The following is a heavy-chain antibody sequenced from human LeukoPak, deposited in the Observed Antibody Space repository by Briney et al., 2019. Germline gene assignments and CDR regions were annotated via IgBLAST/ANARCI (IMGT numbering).Heavy chain of an antibody. CDR2: ISWEGGTT. Sequence: GGSLRLSCAASGFSVDDYVMHWVRQAPGKGLEWVSLISWEGGTTYYADSVKGRFTISKDNSKNSLYLQMNSLRPEDTAVYHCAKDGYSNYPYYFDYWGQGTLVTVSS. J-gene: IGHJ4*02. CDR3: AKDGYSNYPYYFDY. D-gene: IGHD4-4*01. V-gene: IGHV3-43*01. CDR1: GFSVDDYV.